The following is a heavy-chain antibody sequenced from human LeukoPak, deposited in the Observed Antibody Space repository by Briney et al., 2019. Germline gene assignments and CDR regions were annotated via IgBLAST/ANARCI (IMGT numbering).Heavy chain of an antibody. V-gene: IGHV1-3*01. CDR3: ARGPSFVVVVAATDYYYYYGMDV. CDR1: GYTFTSYA. D-gene: IGHD2-15*01. CDR2: INAGNGNT. Sequence: ASVKVSCKASGYTFTSYAMHWVRQAPGQRLEWMGWINAGNGNTKYSQKFQGRVTITRDTSASTAYMELSSLRSEDTAVYYCARGPSFVVVVAATDYYYYYGMDVWGQGTTVTVSS. J-gene: IGHJ6*02.